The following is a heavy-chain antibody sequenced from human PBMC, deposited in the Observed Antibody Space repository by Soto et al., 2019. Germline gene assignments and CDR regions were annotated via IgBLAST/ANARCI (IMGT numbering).Heavy chain of an antibody. Sequence: TLSLTCAISGDSVSSNSAAWNWIRQSPPRGLEWLGRTYYRSKWYNDYAVSVKSRITINPDTSKNQFSLQLNSVTPEDTAVYYCARDSWIQLWFQTVPFDYWGQGTLVTVSS. V-gene: IGHV6-1*01. D-gene: IGHD5-18*01. CDR3: ARDSWIQLWFQTVPFDY. CDR1: GDSVSSNSAA. CDR2: TYYRSKWYN. J-gene: IGHJ4*02.